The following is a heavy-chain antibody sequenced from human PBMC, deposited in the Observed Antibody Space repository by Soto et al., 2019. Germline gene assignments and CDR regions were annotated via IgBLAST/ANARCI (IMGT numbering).Heavy chain of an antibody. CDR3: ARDPLRFLEWLSRHDAFDI. J-gene: IGHJ3*02. V-gene: IGHV6-1*01. Sequence: KQSQTLSLTCAISGDSVSSNSAAWNWIRQSPSRGLEWLGRTYYRSKWYNDYAVSVKSRITINPDTSKNQFSLQLNSVTPEDTAVYYCARDPLRFLEWLSRHDAFDIWGQGTMVTVSS. CDR1: GDSVSSNSAA. D-gene: IGHD3-3*01. CDR2: TYYRSKWYN.